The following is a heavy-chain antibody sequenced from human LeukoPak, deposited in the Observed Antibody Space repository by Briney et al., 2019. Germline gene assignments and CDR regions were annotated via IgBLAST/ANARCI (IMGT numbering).Heavy chain of an antibody. CDR2: VSGSGGNT. V-gene: IGHV3-23*01. CDR3: AKAQGGSYPLDY. J-gene: IGHJ4*02. CDR1: RFTFSSYA. Sequence: PGGSLRLSCAASRFTFSSYAMSWVRQAPGKGLQWVSTVSGSGGNTYYADSVKGRFTISRDNSKNTLYLQMNSLRAEDTAVYYCAKAQGGSYPLDYWGQGTLVTVSS. D-gene: IGHD1-26*01.